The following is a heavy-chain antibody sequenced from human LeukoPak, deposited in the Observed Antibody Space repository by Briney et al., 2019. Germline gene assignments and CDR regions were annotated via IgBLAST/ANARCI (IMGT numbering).Heavy chain of an antibody. CDR2: ISAYNGNT. CDR1: GYSFTSYG. D-gene: IGHD3-22*01. V-gene: IGHV1-18*01. CDR3: ARGFTYYYDSSGYPILGY. J-gene: IGHJ4*02. Sequence: ASVKVSCKASGYSFTSYGITWVRQPPGQGLEWMGWISAYNGNTNYAQKLQDRVTMTTDTPTSTAYMELRSLRSDDTVVYYCARGFTYYYDSSGYPILGYWGQGTLVTVSS.